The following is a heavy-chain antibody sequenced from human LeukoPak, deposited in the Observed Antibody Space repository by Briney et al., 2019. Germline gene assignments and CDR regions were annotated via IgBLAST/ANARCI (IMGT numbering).Heavy chain of an antibody. Sequence: PGRSLRLSCAASGFTFSSYGTHWVRQAPGKGLEWVAVISYDGSNKYYADSVKGRFTISRDNSKNTLYLQMNSLRAEDTAVYYCAKGYCSGGSCYGLGYYYYYGMDVWGQGTTVTVSS. CDR1: GFTFSSYG. J-gene: IGHJ6*02. V-gene: IGHV3-30*18. D-gene: IGHD2-15*01. CDR2: ISYDGSNK. CDR3: AKGYCSGGSCYGLGYYYYYGMDV.